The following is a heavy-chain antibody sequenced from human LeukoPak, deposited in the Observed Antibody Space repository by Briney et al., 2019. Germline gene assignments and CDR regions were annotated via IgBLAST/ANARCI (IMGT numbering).Heavy chain of an antibody. CDR1: GYSISSGYY. Sequence: SETLSLTCAVSGYSISSGYYWGWIRQPPGRGLEWIGSIYHSGSTYYNPSLKSRVTISVDTSKNQFSLKLSSVTAADTAVYYCARRVRYCSSTSCYPDGYYYYYYMDVWGKGTTVTVSS. CDR2: IYHSGST. J-gene: IGHJ6*03. CDR3: ARRVRYCSSTSCYPDGYYYYYYMDV. V-gene: IGHV4-38-2*01. D-gene: IGHD2-2*01.